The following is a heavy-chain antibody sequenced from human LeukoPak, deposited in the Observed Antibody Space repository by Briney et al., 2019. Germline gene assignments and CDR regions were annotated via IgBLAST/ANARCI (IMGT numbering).Heavy chain of an antibody. CDR3: ARDLAWGAFDY. D-gene: IGHD7-27*01. Sequence: GGTLRLSCAASGFTFSNHGMNWVRQAPGKGLEWLSGISPRGGGTYYADSVKGRFTISRDDSKSTLSLQMNSLRVEDTAVYYCARDLAWGAFDYWGQGTLVSVSS. CDR2: ISPRGGGT. J-gene: IGHJ4*02. V-gene: IGHV3-23*01. CDR1: GFTFSNHG.